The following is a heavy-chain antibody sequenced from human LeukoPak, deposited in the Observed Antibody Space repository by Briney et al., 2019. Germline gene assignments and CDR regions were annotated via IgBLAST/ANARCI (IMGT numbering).Heavy chain of an antibody. CDR3: ASSGVVVADALLGNYYYYYGMDV. V-gene: IGHV4-59*08. J-gene: IGHJ6*02. D-gene: IGHD2-15*01. Sequence: TSSETLSHTCTVSGGSISSYYWSWIRQPPGKGLEWIGYIYYSGSTNYNPSLKSRVTISVDTSKNQFSLKLSSVTAADTAVYYCASSGVVVADALLGNYYYYYGMDVWGQGTTVTVSS. CDR2: IYYSGST. CDR1: GGSISSYY.